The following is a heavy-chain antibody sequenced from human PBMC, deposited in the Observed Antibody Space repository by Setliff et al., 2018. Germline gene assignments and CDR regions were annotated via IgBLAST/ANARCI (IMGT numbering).Heavy chain of an antibody. V-gene: IGHV4-4*02. D-gene: IGHD1-7*01. CDR3: ARNWHWGFDP. Sequence: SETLSLTCTVSGDSIDTDIWWSWVRQSPGKGLEWIGEIYLGGSPTYNPSLKSRVTISIYKSKNQLSLDLSSVTAADTAVYYCARNWHWGFDPWGRGALGTVS. CDR2: IYLGGSP. J-gene: IGHJ5*02. CDR1: GDSIDTDIW.